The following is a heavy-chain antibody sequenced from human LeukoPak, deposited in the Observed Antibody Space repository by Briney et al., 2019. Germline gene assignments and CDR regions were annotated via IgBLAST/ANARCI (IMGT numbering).Heavy chain of an antibody. Sequence: GGSLRLSCAASGFTFRSYSMNWVRQAPGKGLEWVSSISSSSSYIYYADSVKGRFTISRDNAKNSLYLQMNSQRAEDTAVYYCARDSRPFTAMAPYYYYYYMDVWGKGTTVTVSS. J-gene: IGHJ6*03. CDR1: GFTFRSYS. CDR2: ISSSSSYI. V-gene: IGHV3-21*01. D-gene: IGHD5-18*01. CDR3: ARDSRPFTAMAPYYYYYYMDV.